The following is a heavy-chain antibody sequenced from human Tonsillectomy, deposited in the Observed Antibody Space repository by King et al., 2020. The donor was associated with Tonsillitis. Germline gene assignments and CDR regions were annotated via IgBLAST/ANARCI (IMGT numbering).Heavy chain of an antibody. CDR3: ASEVGGVIAHYGMDV. CDR1: GFTFSSYW. V-gene: IGHV3-74*02. Sequence: DVQLVESGGGLVQPGGSLRLSCAASGFTFSSYWMHWVRQAPGKGLVWVSRINSDGSSTSYADSVKGRFTISRDNAKNTLYLQMNSLRAEDTAVYYCASEVGGVIAHYGMDVWGQGTTVTVSS. J-gene: IGHJ6*02. CDR2: INSDGSST. D-gene: IGHD3-16*02.